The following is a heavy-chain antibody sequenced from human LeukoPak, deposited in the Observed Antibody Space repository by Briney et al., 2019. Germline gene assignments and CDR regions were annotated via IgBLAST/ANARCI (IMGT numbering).Heavy chain of an antibody. V-gene: IGHV3-7*01. CDR2: IKQDGSEK. CDR3: ARDCSSTSCYLPSLDY. CDR1: GFTFSSYW. J-gene: IGHJ4*02. D-gene: IGHD2-2*01. Sequence: GGSLRLSCAASGFTFSSYWMSWVRQAPGEGLEWVANIKQDGSEKYYVDSVKGRFTISRDNAKNSLYLQMNSLRAEDTAVYYCARDCSSTSCYLPSLDYWGQGTLVTVSS.